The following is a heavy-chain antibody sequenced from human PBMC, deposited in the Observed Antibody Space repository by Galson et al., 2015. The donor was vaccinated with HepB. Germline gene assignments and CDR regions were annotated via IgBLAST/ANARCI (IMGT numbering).Heavy chain of an antibody. CDR1: GYTFTGYY. V-gene: IGHV1-2*04. D-gene: IGHD2-15*01. CDR2: INPNSGGT. J-gene: IGHJ6*02. Sequence: SVKVSCKASGYTFTGYYMHWVRQAPGQGLEWMGWINPNSGGTNYAQKFQGWVTMTRDTSISAAYMELSRLRSDDTAVYYCARERRVGDFYYYYGMDVWGQGTTVTVSS. CDR3: ARERRVGDFYYYYGMDV.